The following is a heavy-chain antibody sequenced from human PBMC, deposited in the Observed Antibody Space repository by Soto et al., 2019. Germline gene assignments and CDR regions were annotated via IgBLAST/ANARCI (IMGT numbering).Heavy chain of an antibody. Sequence: VPMSHTCAVYGGSSSGYYWSWIRQPPGKGLEWIGEINHSGSTNYNPSLKSRVTISVDTSKNTLYLQMNSLRAEGTAVYYCAKGSYFYFDYWGQGTLVTVSS. D-gene: IGHD2-21*01. V-gene: IGHV4-34*01. CDR2: INHSGST. CDR3: AKGSYFYFDY. J-gene: IGHJ4*02. CDR1: GGSSSGYY.